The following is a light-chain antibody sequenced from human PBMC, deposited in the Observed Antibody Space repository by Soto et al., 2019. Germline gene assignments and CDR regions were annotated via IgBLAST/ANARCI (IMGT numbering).Light chain of an antibody. Sequence: QSALTQPASVSGSPGQSITISCTGTSSDVGGYNYVSWYQQHPGKAPKLMIYDVSKRPSGVSNPFSGSKSGNTASLTISGLQAEDEADYYCSSYISSSTLNVFGTGTKVTVL. CDR1: SSDVGGYNY. V-gene: IGLV2-14*01. CDR2: DVS. J-gene: IGLJ1*01. CDR3: SSYISSSTLNV.